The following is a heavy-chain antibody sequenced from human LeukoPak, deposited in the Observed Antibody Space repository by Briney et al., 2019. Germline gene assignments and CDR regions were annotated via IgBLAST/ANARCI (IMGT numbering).Heavy chain of an antibody. CDR2: IYSSGGT. CDR1: GVTMRDND. D-gene: IGHD5/OR15-5a*01. CDR3: AKRPLSSCN. V-gene: IGHV3-66*01. J-gene: IGHJ4*01. Sequence: GGSLRLSCAVSGVTMRDNDMTWVRQAPGKGLEWVSLIYSSGGTSYADSVKGRFNISNDNSKNTLYLQMNSLRAEDTAVYSCAKRPLSSCNWGLGTLVTVSS.